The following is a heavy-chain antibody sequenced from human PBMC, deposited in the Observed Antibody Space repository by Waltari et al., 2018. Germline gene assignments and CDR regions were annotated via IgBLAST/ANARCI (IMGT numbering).Heavy chain of an antibody. Sequence: QVQLQQWGAGLLKPSETLSLTCAVYGESFSGFYLSWIRQPPGKGLEWIGEIIHSGRTNYNPSLKSRVTISVDTSKNQLSLKLSSVTAADTAVYYCARAPFGGYDYIGGTYRYLYYYMDVWGKGTTVTVSS. J-gene: IGHJ6*03. V-gene: IGHV4-34*12. CDR1: GESFSGFY. CDR3: ARAPFGGYDYIGGTYRYLYYYMDV. D-gene: IGHD3-16*02. CDR2: IIHSGRT.